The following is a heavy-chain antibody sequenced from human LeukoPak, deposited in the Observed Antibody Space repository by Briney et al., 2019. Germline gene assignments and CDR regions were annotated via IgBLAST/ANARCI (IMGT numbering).Heavy chain of an antibody. CDR2: ISPSGQTI. V-gene: IGHV3-11*01. CDR1: GLIFGDYD. J-gene: IGHJ6*03. Sequence: GGTLRLSCAASGLIFGDYDMSWIRHSPGKGLEGLASISPSGQTIFYADFVKGRFTISRDNAQNSLYLQMNSLRAEDTAVFYCARDRDEYGGSNFYFYYMDVWGKGATVTVSS. D-gene: IGHD4-23*01. CDR3: ARDRDEYGGSNFYFYYMDV.